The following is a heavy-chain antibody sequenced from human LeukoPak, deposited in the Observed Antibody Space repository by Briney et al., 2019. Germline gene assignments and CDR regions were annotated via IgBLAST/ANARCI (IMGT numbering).Heavy chain of an antibody. CDR3: ARDHILTGYRNYFDY. Sequence: ASVKVSCKASGYTFTSYGISWVRQAPGQGLEWMGWISAYNGNTNYAQKPQSRVTMTTDTSTRTAYMELRSLRSDDTAVYYCARDHILTGYRNYFDYWGQGTLVTVSS. CDR2: ISAYNGNT. V-gene: IGHV1-18*01. J-gene: IGHJ4*02. D-gene: IGHD3-9*01. CDR1: GYTFTSYG.